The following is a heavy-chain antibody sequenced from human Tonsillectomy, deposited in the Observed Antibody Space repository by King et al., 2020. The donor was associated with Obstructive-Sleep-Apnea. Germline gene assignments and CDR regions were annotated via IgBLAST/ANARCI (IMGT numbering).Heavy chain of an antibody. CDR1: GFTFSSYS. D-gene: IGHD4-17*01. CDR3: ARDLGDGDYVGAFDI. V-gene: IGHV3-21*01. J-gene: IGHJ3*02. CDR2: ISSSSSYI. Sequence: VQLVQSGGGLVKPGGSLRLSCAASGFTFSSYSMNWVRQAPGKGLEWVSSISSSSSYIYYADSVKGRFTISRDNAKNSLYLQMNSLRAEDTAVYYCARDLGDGDYVGAFDIWGQGTMVTVSS.